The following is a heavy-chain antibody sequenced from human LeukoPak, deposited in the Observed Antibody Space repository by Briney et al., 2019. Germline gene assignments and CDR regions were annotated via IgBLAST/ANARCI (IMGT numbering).Heavy chain of an antibody. CDR2: VHTNGDT. V-gene: IGHV4-61*02. CDR3: AGSTWWSAFDI. CDR1: GDSISSGSFY. D-gene: IGHD2-15*01. J-gene: IGHJ3*02. Sequence: SETLSLTCNVSGDSISSGSFYWSWIRQPAGKEPEWLGRVHTNGDTLYNPSLKSRVDISVLTAKNQLSLRLNSVTAADTAVYYCAGSTWWSAFDIWGQGIMVTVSS.